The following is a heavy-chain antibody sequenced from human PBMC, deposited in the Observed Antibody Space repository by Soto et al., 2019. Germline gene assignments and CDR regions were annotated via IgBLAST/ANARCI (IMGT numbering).Heavy chain of an antibody. CDR3: ARYFDL. Sequence: QVQLQESGLGLVKPSETLSLTCTVSGGSVSTYTNYWSWIRQPPGKGLEWIGYIYYSGNTNYNPSLRSRVAISIDTSKNQFSLKLSSVTAADTAVYYCARYFDLWGRGTLVTVSS. V-gene: IGHV4-61*01. J-gene: IGHJ2*01. CDR2: IYYSGNT. CDR1: GGSVSTYTNY.